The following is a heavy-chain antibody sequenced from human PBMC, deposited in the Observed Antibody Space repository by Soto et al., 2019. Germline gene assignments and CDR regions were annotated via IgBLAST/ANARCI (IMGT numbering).Heavy chain of an antibody. J-gene: IGHJ4*02. Sequence: QVQLVQSGAEEKKPGASVKVSCKDSGYTFTSYAMHWVRQAPGQRLEWMGWINAGNGNTKYSQKCQGRVTITSDTSASTAYMELSSMRSEDTAVYYCARGIAPYYFDYWGQGTLGTVSS. CDR3: ARGIAPYYFDY. CDR1: GYTFTSYA. CDR2: INAGNGNT. V-gene: IGHV1-3*05. D-gene: IGHD6-13*01.